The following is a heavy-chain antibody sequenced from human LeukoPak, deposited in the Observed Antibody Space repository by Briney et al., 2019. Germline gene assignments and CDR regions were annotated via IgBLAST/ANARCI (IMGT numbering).Heavy chain of an antibody. CDR2: ISTYNGDT. V-gene: IGHV1-18*01. CDR1: GYAFTSYG. CDR3: AKSLDPWGAFDI. J-gene: IGHJ3*02. D-gene: IGHD3-16*01. Sequence: GASVKVSFKASGYAFTSYGIRWVRQAPGQGLEWMGWISTYNGDTNYAQKLQGRVTMTTDTSTSTAYMALRSLRSDDTAVYYCAKSLDPWGAFDIWGQGTMVTVSS.